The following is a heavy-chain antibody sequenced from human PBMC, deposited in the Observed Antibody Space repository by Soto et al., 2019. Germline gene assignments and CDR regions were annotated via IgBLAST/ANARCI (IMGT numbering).Heavy chain of an antibody. CDR3: VRDRDRLWFDP. Sequence: QLVESGGGLVKPGGSLRLSCTASGFIFSDFYMAWIRQAPGKGLEWVSYISSDGSATYKDSVKGRFTVSRDNAKDSLYLQMNSLRDEDTAVYYCVRDRDRLWFDPWGQGTLVTVSS. CDR1: GFIFSDFY. D-gene: IGHD3-10*01. CDR2: ISSDGSAT. J-gene: IGHJ5*02. V-gene: IGHV3-11*01.